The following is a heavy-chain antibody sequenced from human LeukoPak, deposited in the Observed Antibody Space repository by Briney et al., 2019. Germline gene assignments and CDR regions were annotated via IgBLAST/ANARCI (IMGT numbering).Heavy chain of an antibody. V-gene: IGHV4-59*08. D-gene: IGHD3-10*01. CDR2: IYYSGST. J-gene: IGHJ5*02. Sequence: SETLSLTCTVSGGSISSYYWIWMRQPPGKGLEWIGYIYYSGSTNYNPSLKSRDTISVDTSKNQYSLKLNSVTAADTAVYYCARNRYYYGSGNYGVPNWFDPWGQGTLVTVSS. CDR3: ARNRYYYGSGNYGVPNWFDP. CDR1: GGSISSYY.